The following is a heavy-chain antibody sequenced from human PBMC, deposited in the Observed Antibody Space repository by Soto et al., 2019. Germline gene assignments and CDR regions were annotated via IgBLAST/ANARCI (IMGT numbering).Heavy chain of an antibody. CDR1: GGSFSGYY. J-gene: IGHJ4*02. CDR2: INHSGST. D-gene: IGHD6-13*01. Sequence: SETLSLTCAVYGGSFSGYYWSWIRQPPGKGLEWIGEINHSGSTNYNPSLKSRVTISVDTSKNQFSLKLSSVTAADTAVYYCARPLSSSWLNFDYWGQGTLVTVSS. V-gene: IGHV4-34*01. CDR3: ARPLSSSWLNFDY.